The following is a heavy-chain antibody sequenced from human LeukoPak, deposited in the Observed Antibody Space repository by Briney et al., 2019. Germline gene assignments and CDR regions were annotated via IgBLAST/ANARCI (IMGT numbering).Heavy chain of an antibody. J-gene: IGHJ6*02. CDR1: GFTFSSYE. Sequence: TGGSLRLSCAASGFTFSSYEMNWVRQAPGKGLEWVSYISSSSSYIYYADSVKGRFTISRDNAKNSLYLQMNSLRAEDTAVYYCARERRAVAGYYYYGLDVWGQGTTVTVSS. V-gene: IGHV3-21*05. CDR2: ISSSSSYI. CDR3: ARERRAVAGYYYYGLDV. D-gene: IGHD6-19*01.